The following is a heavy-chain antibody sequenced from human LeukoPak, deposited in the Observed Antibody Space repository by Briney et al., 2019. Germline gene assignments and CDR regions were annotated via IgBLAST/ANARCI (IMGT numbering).Heavy chain of an antibody. V-gene: IGHV3-21*01. CDR3: ASGVSQQLVSVSGYYYGMDV. D-gene: IGHD6-13*01. Sequence: PGGSLRLSCAASGFTFSSYSMNWVRQAPGKGLEWVSSISSSRSYIYYADSVKGRFTISRDNAKNSLYLQMNSLRAEDTAVYYCASGVSQQLVSVSGYYYGMDVWGQGTTVTVSS. CDR1: GFTFSSYS. J-gene: IGHJ6*02. CDR2: ISSSRSYI.